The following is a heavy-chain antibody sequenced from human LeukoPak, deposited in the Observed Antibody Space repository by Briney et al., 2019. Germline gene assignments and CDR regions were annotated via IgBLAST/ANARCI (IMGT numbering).Heavy chain of an antibody. J-gene: IGHJ4*02. CDR2: IFIGGTT. D-gene: IGHD6-13*01. V-gene: IGHV3-53*01. Sequence: GGSLRLSCAASGFTFSSYAMSWVRQAPGKGLEWVSVIFIGGTTYYADSVKGRFTISRDNSKNTLYLQMNSLRAEDTAVYYCARERSISSRIFDYWGQGTLVTVSS. CDR1: GFTFSSYA. CDR3: ARERSISSRIFDY.